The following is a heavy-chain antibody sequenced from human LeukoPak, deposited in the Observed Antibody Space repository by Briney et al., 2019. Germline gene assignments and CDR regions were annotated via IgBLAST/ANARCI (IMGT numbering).Heavy chain of an antibody. V-gene: IGHV3-7*05. Sequence: GGSLRLSCATSGFTFSNYWMTWVRQTPGKGLEWVANIKEDGSEKNYVDSVKGRFTISRDNAKNSLYLQMNSLRAEDTAVYYCARDWGAAGLWDYWGQGTLVTVSS. CDR3: ARDWGAAGLWDY. J-gene: IGHJ4*02. CDR2: IKEDGSEK. CDR1: GFTFSNYW. D-gene: IGHD6-13*01.